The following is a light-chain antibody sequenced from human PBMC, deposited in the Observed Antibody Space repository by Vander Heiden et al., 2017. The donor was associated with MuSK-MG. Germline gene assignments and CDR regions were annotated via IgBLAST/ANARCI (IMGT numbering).Light chain of an antibody. Sequence: SVLPQPPSGSVAPGQTATITGGGNRIGSKSVHWYLRKPGQAPVMVVYDDTDRHSGIPERFSGSNSGNTATLTISRVEAGDEADYYCQVWDSTTDQGVFGTGTKVTVL. CDR2: DDT. V-gene: IGLV3-21*02. J-gene: IGLJ1*01. CDR3: QVWDSTTDQGV. CDR1: RIGSKS.